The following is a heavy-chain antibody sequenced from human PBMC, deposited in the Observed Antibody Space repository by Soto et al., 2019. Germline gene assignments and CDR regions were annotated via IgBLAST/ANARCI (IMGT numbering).Heavy chain of an antibody. J-gene: IGHJ6*02. CDR1: GGSISSGGYY. CDR2: IYYSGST. Sequence: SETLSLTCTVSGGSISSGGYYWSWIRQHPGKGLEWIGYIYYSGSTYYNPSLKSRVTISVDTSKNQFSLKLSSVTAADTAVYYCARGLKGSYEFWSGYYSESGIDVWGQGNTVAV. CDR3: ARGLKGSYEFWSGYYSESGIDV. D-gene: IGHD3-3*01. V-gene: IGHV4-31*03.